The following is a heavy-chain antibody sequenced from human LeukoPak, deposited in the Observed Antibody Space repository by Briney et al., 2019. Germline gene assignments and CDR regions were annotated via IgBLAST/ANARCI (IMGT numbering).Heavy chain of an antibody. CDR3: ARGRRVTIFGVVIQYYFDY. D-gene: IGHD3-3*01. Sequence: ASVKVSCKASGYTFTSYDINWVRQATGQGLGWMGWMNPNSGNTGYAQKFQGRVTMTRNTSISTAYMELSSLRSEDTAVYYCARGRRVTIFGVVIQYYFDYWGQGTLVTVSS. J-gene: IGHJ4*02. CDR1: GYTFTSYD. V-gene: IGHV1-8*01. CDR2: MNPNSGNT.